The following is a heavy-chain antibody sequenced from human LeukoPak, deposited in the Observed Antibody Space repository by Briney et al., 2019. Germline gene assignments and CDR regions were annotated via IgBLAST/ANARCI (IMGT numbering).Heavy chain of an antibody. CDR3: ARTTATTQDYGMDV. D-gene: IGHD4-17*01. Sequence: SETLSLTCAVYGGSFSGYYWSWIRQPPGKGLEWMGEINHSGSTNYNPSLKSRVTISVDTSKNQFSLKLSSVTAADTAVYYCARTTATTQDYGMDVWSQGTTVTVSS. CDR1: GGSFSGYY. CDR2: INHSGST. V-gene: IGHV4-34*01. J-gene: IGHJ6*02.